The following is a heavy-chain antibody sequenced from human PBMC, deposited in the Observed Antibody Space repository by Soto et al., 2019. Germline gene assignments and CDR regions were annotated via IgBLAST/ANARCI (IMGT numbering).Heavy chain of an antibody. D-gene: IGHD4-4*01. V-gene: IGHV3-30*04. J-gene: IGHJ4*02. CDR1: AFTCRSYT. CDR3: ARDRDSSYFPPLYYFDS. CDR2: ISYDGSKT. Sequence: GGTLRLSCAASAFTCRSYTMHWVRQSPGKGLEWVATISYDGSKTNYADSVRGRFTISRDNSKSTLFLQMDSLRPEDTAVYSCARDRDSSYFPPLYYFDSWGQGTLVTVSS.